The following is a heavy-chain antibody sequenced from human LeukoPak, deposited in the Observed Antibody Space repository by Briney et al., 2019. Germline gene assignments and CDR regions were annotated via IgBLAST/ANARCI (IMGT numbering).Heavy chain of an antibody. V-gene: IGHV3-74*01. CDR3: ARDYGRSRDYGMDV. CDR2: VNADGSSA. D-gene: IGHD3-10*01. Sequence: GGSLRLSCAASGFTLSNYWMHWVRQAPGKGLVWVSRVNADGSSASYADSVKGRFTISRDNAKNTLYLQMNSLRAEDTAMYYCARDYGRSRDYGMDVWGQGTTVTVSS. J-gene: IGHJ6*02. CDR1: GFTLSNYW.